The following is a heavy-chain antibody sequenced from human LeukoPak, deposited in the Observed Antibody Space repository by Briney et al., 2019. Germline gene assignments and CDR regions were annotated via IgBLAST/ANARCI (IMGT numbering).Heavy chain of an antibody. CDR1: GYTFTRYS. D-gene: IGHD2-2*01. CDR3: ARAYCSSTSCPTDY. V-gene: IGHV1-46*01. J-gene: IGHJ4*02. Sequence: ASVKVSCKASGYTFTRYSIHWVRQAPGQGLQWMGVINPSGGSTSYAQKFQGRVTMTRDTSTTTVYTELSSLRSEDTAIYYCARAYCSSTSCPTDYWGQGTLVTVSS. CDR2: INPSGGST.